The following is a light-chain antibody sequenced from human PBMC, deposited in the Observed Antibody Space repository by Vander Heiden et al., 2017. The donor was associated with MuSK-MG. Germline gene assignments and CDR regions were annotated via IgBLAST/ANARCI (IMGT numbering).Light chain of an antibody. J-gene: IGKJ1*01. CDR1: QSVLYSSNNKNY. Sequence: DIVMTQSPDSLAGSLGERATINCKSSQSVLYSSNNKNYLAWYQQKPGQPPKLLIYWASTRESGVPDRFSGSGSGTDSTLTISSLQAEDVAVYYCQQYYSTPWTFGQGTKVEIK. CDR3: QQYYSTPWT. V-gene: IGKV4-1*01. CDR2: WAS.